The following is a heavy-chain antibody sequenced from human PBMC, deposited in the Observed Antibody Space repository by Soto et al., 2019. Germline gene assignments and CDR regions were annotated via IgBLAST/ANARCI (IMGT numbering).Heavy chain of an antibody. J-gene: IGHJ4*02. CDR2: DTGSGGNT. Sequence: EVQLLESGGGLVQPGGSLRLSCAASGFTFSNYAMTWVRQAPGKGLEWVSGDTGSGGNTYYADSVKGRFTISRDKSKNTLYLQMISLRAEDTAVYYCAKAQYSGYAVSLNLESWGQGALVTVSS. D-gene: IGHD5-12*01. V-gene: IGHV3-23*01. CDR1: GFTFSNYA. CDR3: AKAQYSGYAVSLNLES.